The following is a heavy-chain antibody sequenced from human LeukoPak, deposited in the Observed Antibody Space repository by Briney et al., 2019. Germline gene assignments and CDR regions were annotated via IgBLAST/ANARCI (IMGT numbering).Heavy chain of an antibody. CDR1: GYTLTELS. CDR3: ARDPRITMVRGVISPLPGYFDL. J-gene: IGHJ2*01. V-gene: IGHV1-24*01. D-gene: IGHD3-10*01. Sequence: ASVKVSCKVSGYTLTELSMHWVRQAPGKGLEWMGGFDPEDGETIYAQKFQGRVTMTEDTSTDTAYMELSSLRSEDTAVYYCARDPRITMVRGVISPLPGYFDLWGRGTLVTVSS. CDR2: FDPEDGET.